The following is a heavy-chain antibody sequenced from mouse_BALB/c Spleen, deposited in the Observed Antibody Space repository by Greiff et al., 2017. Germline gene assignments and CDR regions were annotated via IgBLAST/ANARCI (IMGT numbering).Heavy chain of an antibody. CDR1: GYTFTSYW. CDR2: IFPGTGTT. J-gene: IGHJ4*01. V-gene: IGHV1S132*01. Sequence: LVESGAELVKPGASVKLSCKTSGYTFTSYWIQWVKQRPGQGLGWIGEIFPGTGTTYYNEKFKGKATLTIDTSSSTAYMQLSSLTSEDSAVYFCARRDYDAMDYWGQGTSVTVSS. CDR3: ARRDYDAMDY.